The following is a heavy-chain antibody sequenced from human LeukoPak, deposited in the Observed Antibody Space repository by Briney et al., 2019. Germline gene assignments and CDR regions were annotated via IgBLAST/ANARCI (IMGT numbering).Heavy chain of an antibody. V-gene: IGHV1-46*01. Sequence: GASVKVSCKASGHTFTSYYMHWVRQAPGQGLEWMGIINPSGGSTSYAQKFQGRVTMTRDMSTSTVYMELSSLRSEDTAVYYCARERRITMVRGVTEGGWFDPWGQGTLVTVSS. D-gene: IGHD3-10*01. CDR2: INPSGGST. J-gene: IGHJ5*02. CDR1: GHTFTSYY. CDR3: ARERRITMVRGVTEGGWFDP.